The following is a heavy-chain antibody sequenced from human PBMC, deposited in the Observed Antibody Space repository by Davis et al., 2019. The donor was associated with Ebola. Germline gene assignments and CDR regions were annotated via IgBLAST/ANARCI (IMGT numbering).Heavy chain of an antibody. Sequence: ASVKVSCKASGYTFTGYYMHWVRQAPGQGPEWMGRSNPNSGGTNYAQKFQGRVTMTRDTSISTAYMELSRLRSDDPAVYYCARLTVTPIIGAFDIWGQGTMVTVSS. CDR1: GYTFTGYY. CDR2: SNPNSGGT. J-gene: IGHJ3*02. V-gene: IGHV1-2*06. CDR3: ARLTVTPIIGAFDI. D-gene: IGHD4-17*01.